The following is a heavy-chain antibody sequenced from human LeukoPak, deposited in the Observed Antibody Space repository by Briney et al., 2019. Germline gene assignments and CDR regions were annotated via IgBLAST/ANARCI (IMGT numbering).Heavy chain of an antibody. D-gene: IGHD5/OR15-5a*01. CDR3: ARGPGMSLVGYYYYYMDV. CDR1: GFTFSSYA. V-gene: IGHV3-30-3*01. J-gene: IGHJ6*03. CDR2: ISYDGSNK. Sequence: GRSLRLSCAASGFTFSSYAMHWVRQAPGKGLEWVAVISYDGSNKYYADSVKGRFTISRDNSKNTLYLQMNSLRAEDTAVYYCARGPGMSLVGYYYYYMDVWGKGTTVTVSS.